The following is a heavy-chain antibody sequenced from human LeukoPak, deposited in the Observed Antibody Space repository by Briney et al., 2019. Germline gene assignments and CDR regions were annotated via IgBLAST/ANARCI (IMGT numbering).Heavy chain of an antibody. CDR3: ARGRGDYFDYYFDY. CDR2: INHSGST. Sequence: SETLSLTCAVYGGSLSGYYWSWIRQPPGKGLEWIGEINHSGSTNYNPSLKSRVTISVDTSKNQFSLKLSSVTAADTAVYYCARGRGDYFDYYFDYWGQGTLVTVSS. CDR1: GGSLSGYY. V-gene: IGHV4-34*01. D-gene: IGHD4-17*01. J-gene: IGHJ4*02.